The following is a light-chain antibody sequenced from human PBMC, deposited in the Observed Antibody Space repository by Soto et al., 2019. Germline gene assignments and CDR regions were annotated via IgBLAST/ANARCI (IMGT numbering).Light chain of an antibody. CDR1: QRVSDY. CDR2: DAS. CDR3: QQRVNWPPT. V-gene: IGKV3-11*01. J-gene: IGKJ4*01. Sequence: EIVLTQSPASLSLSPGERATLSCRAGQRVSDYLAWYQQKPGQPPRLLFFDASNRATGVPARFSAGGSGTDFTLIINSLEPEDFAVYYCQQRVNWPPTFGGGTKVEI.